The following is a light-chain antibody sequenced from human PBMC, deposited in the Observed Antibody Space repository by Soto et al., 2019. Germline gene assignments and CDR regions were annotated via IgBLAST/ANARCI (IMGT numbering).Light chain of an antibody. Sequence: DIQITQSPSTLSASVGDRVTIPRRASQNIVSWLALYQQKPGKAPNFLIYDAPSLESGVPSRFSSSGSGTEFTLAISTLEPEDLATYYCQQSYNAPPTFGQGTKVDIK. J-gene: IGKJ1*01. CDR2: DAP. V-gene: IGKV1-5*01. CDR1: QNIVSW. CDR3: QQSYNAPPT.